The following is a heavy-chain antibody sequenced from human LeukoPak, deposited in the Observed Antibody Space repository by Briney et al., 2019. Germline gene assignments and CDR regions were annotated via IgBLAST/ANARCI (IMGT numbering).Heavy chain of an antibody. V-gene: IGHV1-69*04. Sequence: ASVKVSCKASGGTFSSYAISWVRQAPGQGLEWMGRIIPILGIANYAQKFQGRVTITADKSTSTAYMELSSLRSEDTAVYYCARGFSDYYYDSSGYQPDAFDIWGQGTMVTVSS. CDR1: GGTFSSYA. J-gene: IGHJ3*02. CDR3: ARGFSDYYYDSSGYQPDAFDI. D-gene: IGHD3-22*01. CDR2: IIPILGIA.